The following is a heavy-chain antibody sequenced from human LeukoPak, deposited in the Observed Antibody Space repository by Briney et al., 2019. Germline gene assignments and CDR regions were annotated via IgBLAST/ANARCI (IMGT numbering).Heavy chain of an antibody. J-gene: IGHJ4*02. CDR2: INHSGST. D-gene: IGHD3-10*01. CDR1: GGSFSGYY. V-gene: IGHV4-34*01. CDR3: ARDPGDY. Sequence: SETLSLTCAVYGGSFSGYYWSWIRQPPGKGLEWIGEINHSGSTNYNPSLKSRVTISVDTSKNQFSLKLSSVTAADTAVYYCARDPGDYWGQGTLVTVSS.